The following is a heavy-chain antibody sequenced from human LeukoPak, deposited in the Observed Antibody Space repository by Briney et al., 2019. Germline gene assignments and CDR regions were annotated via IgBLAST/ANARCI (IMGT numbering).Heavy chain of an antibody. CDR1: GYTFTSYT. Sequence: GASVKVSYKASGYTFTSYTTHWVRQDPGQRLDWMGGINAGNGNTKYSQKFQGRVTITRDTSASTAYMELSSLRSEDTAMYYCARDLGLSSGYAYYYHGMDVWGQGTTVIVSS. V-gene: IGHV1-3*01. D-gene: IGHD3-22*01. CDR2: INAGNGNT. CDR3: ARDLGLSSGYAYYYHGMDV. J-gene: IGHJ6*02.